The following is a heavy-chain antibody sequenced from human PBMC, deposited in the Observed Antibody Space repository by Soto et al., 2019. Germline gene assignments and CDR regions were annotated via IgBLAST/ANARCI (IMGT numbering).Heavy chain of an antibody. J-gene: IGHJ6*02. V-gene: IGHV1-8*01. Sequence: GASVKVSCKASGYTFTSYDINWVRQATGQGLEWMGWMNPNSGNTGYAQKFQGRVTMTRNTSISTAYMELSSLRSEDTAVYYCAKGPQSEWISALYGMDDWGQGTTVTVSS. CDR3: AKGPQSEWISALYGMDD. CDR2: MNPNSGNT. D-gene: IGHD3-3*01. CDR1: GYTFTSYD.